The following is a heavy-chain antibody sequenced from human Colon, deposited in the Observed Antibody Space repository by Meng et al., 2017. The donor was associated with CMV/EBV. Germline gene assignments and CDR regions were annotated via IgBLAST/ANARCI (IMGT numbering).Heavy chain of an antibody. CDR2: IYSADIST. CDR1: GFTFSSYA. CDR3: AKTIAPGTLARPFDP. D-gene: IGHD6-6*01. Sequence: GESLKISCAAGGFTFSSYAMSWVRQAPGKGLEWVSSIYSADISTYYADSMKGRFTISRDNSRNTVFLQINSLRADDTAVYFCAKTIAPGTLARPFDPWGQGTLVTVSS. J-gene: IGHJ5*02. V-gene: IGHV3-23*03.